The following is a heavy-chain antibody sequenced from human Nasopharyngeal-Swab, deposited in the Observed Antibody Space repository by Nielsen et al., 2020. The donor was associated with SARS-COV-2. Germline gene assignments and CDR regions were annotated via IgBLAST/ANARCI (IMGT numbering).Heavy chain of an antibody. Sequence: GESLKISCAASGFTFSDYYMSWIRQAPGKGLEWVSYISSSSSYTNYADSVKGRFTISRDNAKNSLYLQMNSLRAEDTAVYYCAKSMVAATPSILDYWGQGTLVTVSS. J-gene: IGHJ4*02. CDR3: AKSMVAATPSILDY. D-gene: IGHD2-15*01. CDR1: GFTFSDYY. V-gene: IGHV3-11*03. CDR2: ISSSSSYT.